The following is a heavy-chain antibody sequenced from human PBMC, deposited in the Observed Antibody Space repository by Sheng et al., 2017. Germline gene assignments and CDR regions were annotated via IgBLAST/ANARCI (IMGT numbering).Heavy chain of an antibody. Sequence: QVQLVQSGAEVKKPGASVKVSCKASGYTFTSYYMHWVRQAPGQGLEWMGIINPSGGSTSYAQKFQGRVTMTRDTSTSTVYMELSSLRSEDTAVYYCARDFLTYSIVGAGRDWGQGTPGHRLL. CDR3: ARDFLTYSIVGAGRD. D-gene: IGHD1-26*01. CDR2: INPSGGST. CDR1: GYTFTSYY. V-gene: IGHV1-46*01. J-gene: IGHJ4*02.